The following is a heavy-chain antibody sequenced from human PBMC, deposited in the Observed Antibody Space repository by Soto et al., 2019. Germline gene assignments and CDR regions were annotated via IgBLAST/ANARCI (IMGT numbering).Heavy chain of an antibody. V-gene: IGHV3-23*01. CDR3: AKARDQQWVRLPFDY. CDR2: FSATSENT. Sequence: EVQLLESGGGLVQPGGSLRLSCVGSGFFFSSYTMTWVRQAPGKGLEWVSSFSATSENTYYADSVMGRFTISRDNSKNTLFLQMNTLTAEDTAMYYCAKARDQQWVRLPFDYWGQGILVIASS. CDR1: GFFFSSYT. D-gene: IGHD6-19*01. J-gene: IGHJ4*02.